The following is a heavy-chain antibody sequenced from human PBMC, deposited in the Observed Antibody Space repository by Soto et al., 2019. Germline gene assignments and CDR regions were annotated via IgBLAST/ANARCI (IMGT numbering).Heavy chain of an antibody. Sequence: GGSLRLSCSASGFNFSNAYMSWVRQGPGKGLEWVGRMKSNADGGATSYADFVKGRFSISRDDARESLFLELTSLKHEDTGVYHCTTLPAYSGYNDNDYWGQGTVVTVSS. CDR1: GFNFSNAY. CDR3: TTLPAYSGYNDNDY. D-gene: IGHD5-12*01. V-gene: IGHV3-15*06. J-gene: IGHJ4*02. CDR2: MKSNADGGAT.